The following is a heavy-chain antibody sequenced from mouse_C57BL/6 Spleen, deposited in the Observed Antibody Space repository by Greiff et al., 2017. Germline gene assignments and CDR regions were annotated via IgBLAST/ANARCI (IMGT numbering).Heavy chain of an antibody. V-gene: IGHV1-82*01. CDR2: IYPGDGDT. J-gene: IGHJ4*01. CDR1: GYAFSSSW. CDR3: ASPAMDY. Sequence: QVQLQQSGPELVKPGASVKISCKASGYAFSSSWMNWVKQRPGKGLEWIGRIYPGDGDTNYNGKLKGKATLTADKSSSTAYMQLSSLTSEGSAVYFCASPAMDYWGQGTSVTVSS.